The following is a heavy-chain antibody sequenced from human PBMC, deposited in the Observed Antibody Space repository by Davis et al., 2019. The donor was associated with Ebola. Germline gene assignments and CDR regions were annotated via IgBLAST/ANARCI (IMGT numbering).Heavy chain of an antibody. CDR3: TRDQGVAMDRGVIYGMDV. J-gene: IGHJ6*04. Sequence: GESLKISCAASGINFSTYDMHWVRQSTEKGLGWVSGIGTIGDTYYADSVKGRFTISRENAKNSLYLQMNSLRAGDTAVYYCTRDQGVAMDRGVIYGMDVWGKGTTVTVSS. CDR1: GINFSTYD. CDR2: IGTIGDT. D-gene: IGHD3-10*01. V-gene: IGHV3-13*01.